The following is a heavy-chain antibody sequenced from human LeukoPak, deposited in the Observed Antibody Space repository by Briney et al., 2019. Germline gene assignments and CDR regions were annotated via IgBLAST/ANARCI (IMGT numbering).Heavy chain of an antibody. V-gene: IGHV1-2*02. CDR3: ARDSGSGSGPLDY. D-gene: IGHD3-10*01. J-gene: IGHJ4*02. Sequence: TFQGRVTMTRDTSISTAYMELNRLRSDDTAIYYCARDSGSGSGPLDYWGQGTLVTVSS.